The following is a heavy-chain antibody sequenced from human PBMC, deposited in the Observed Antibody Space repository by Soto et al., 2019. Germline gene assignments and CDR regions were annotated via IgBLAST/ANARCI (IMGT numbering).Heavy chain of an antibody. D-gene: IGHD6-19*01. J-gene: IGHJ5*01. V-gene: IGHV4-4*02. CDR2: VFNSCAT. CDR3: ARGARHVSLAGTRFYFES. Sequence: PSETRSITWAVSVSSTSDHYLWNWVRQSPGKCLECIVDVFNSCATNYNPSLNSLATISADNSKNHLALQLTSVTAANTAVYYCARGARHVSLAGTRFYFESWGHGILVTVSS. CDR1: VSSTSDHYL.